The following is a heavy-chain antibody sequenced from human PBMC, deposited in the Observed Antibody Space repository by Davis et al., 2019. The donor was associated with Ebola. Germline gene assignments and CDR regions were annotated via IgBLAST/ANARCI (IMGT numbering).Heavy chain of an antibody. CDR3: TRGGGSSQKDDY. J-gene: IGHJ4*02. Sequence: GESLKIFCAASGFTFSGSAMHWVRQASGKGLEWVGRIRSKANCYATAYAASVKGRFTISRDDSKNTAYLQMHSVKTEDTAVYYCTRGGGSSQKDDYWGQGTLVTVSS. D-gene: IGHD1-26*01. V-gene: IGHV3-73*01. CDR1: GFTFSGSA. CDR2: IRSKANCYAT.